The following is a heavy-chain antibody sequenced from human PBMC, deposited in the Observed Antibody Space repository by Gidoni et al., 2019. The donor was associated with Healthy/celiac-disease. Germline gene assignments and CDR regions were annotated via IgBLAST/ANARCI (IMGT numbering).Heavy chain of an antibody. CDR1: GGTFSSYA. V-gene: IGHV1-69*01. Sequence: QVQLVQSGAEVKKPGSSVNVSCKASGGTFSSYAISWVPQAPGQGLERMGGIIPIFGTANYAQKFQGRVTITADESTSTAYMELSSLRSEDTAVYYCARDLRAPEGTEGAFDIWGQGTMVTVSS. CDR3: ARDLRAPEGTEGAFDI. CDR2: IIPIFGTA. D-gene: IGHD1-1*01. J-gene: IGHJ3*02.